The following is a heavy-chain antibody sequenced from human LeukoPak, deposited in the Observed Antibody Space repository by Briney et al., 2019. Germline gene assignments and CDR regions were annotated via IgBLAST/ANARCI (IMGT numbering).Heavy chain of an antibody. J-gene: IGHJ6*02. Sequence: ASVKASCKVSGYTLTELSMHWVRQAPVKGLEWMGGFDPEDGETIYAQKFQGRVTMTEDTSTDTAYMELSSLRSEDTAVYYCATDLPFHYYYGMDVWGQGTTVTVSS. CDR3: ATDLPFHYYYGMDV. CDR1: GYTLTELS. V-gene: IGHV1-24*01. CDR2: FDPEDGET. D-gene: IGHD2/OR15-2a*01.